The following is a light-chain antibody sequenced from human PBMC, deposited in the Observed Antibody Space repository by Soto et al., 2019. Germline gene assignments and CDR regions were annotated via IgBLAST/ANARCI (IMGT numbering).Light chain of an antibody. V-gene: IGKV1-39*01. CDR2: AAS. J-gene: IGKJ2*02. CDR3: QQSYTTPLCT. CDR1: QSISNY. Sequence: DIQMTQSPSSLSASVGDRVTITCRASQSISNYLNWYQQKPGKAPNLLIYAASNLQSGVPSRFSGSGSGTDFTLTTSSLQPEDFATYNCQQSYTTPLCTFGQGTKLEIK.